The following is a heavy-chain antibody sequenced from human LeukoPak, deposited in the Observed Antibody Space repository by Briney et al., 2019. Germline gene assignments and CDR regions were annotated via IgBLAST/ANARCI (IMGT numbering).Heavy chain of an antibody. J-gene: IGHJ4*02. CDR3: ARSWADGYFFDY. Sequence: ASVKVSCKASGYTFTGYYMHWVRQAPGQGLEWMGWINPNSGGTNYAQKFQGRVTMTRDTSTSTVYMELSSLRSEDTAVYYCARSWADGYFFDYWGQGTLVTVSS. D-gene: IGHD3-9*01. V-gene: IGHV1-2*02. CDR2: INPNSGGT. CDR1: GYTFTGYY.